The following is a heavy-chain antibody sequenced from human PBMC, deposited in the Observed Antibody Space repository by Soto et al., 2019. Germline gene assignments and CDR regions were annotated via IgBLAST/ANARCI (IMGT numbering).Heavy chain of an antibody. CDR1: GFSVGGNY. CDR3: ARGTNSDC. D-gene: IGHD2-21*01. V-gene: IGHV3-53*01. J-gene: IGHJ4*02. Sequence: EERLVQSGGGLVQPGGSLSLSCAASGFSVGGNYMSWVRQAPGKGLELVSLIYSGGNTFYADSMKGRFTLSRDNSNNMLYLQMDSLRAEDTAVYYCARGTNSDCWGQGTLVIVSS. CDR2: IYSGGNT.